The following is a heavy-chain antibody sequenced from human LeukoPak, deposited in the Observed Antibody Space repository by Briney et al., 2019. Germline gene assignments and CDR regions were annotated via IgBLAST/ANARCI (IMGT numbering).Heavy chain of an antibody. CDR2: INHSGST. Sequence: SETLSLTCAVYGGSFSGYYWSWIRQPPGKGLEWIGEINHSGSTNYNPSLKSRVTMSVDTSKNQFSLKLSSVTAADTAVYYCARLYVDTAMVPNLNYYYGMDVWGQGTTVTVSS. V-gene: IGHV4-34*01. CDR3: ARLYVDTAMVPNLNYYYGMDV. D-gene: IGHD5-18*01. CDR1: GGSFSGYY. J-gene: IGHJ6*02.